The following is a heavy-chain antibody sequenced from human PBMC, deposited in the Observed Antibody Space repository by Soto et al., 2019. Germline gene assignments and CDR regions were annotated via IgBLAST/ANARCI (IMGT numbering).Heavy chain of an antibody. CDR1: GYPFSMYG. CDR3: ATPSYYDTTTAFDY. D-gene: IGHD3-22*01. J-gene: IGHJ4*02. V-gene: IGHV1-18*01. CDR2: ISAYNGNT. Sequence: QVQLVQSGAEVTKPGASVQVSCKTSGYPFSMYGISWVRQAPGQGLEWMGWISAYNGNTEYAQKFQGRVTMTRDISTSTAYLDLRSLRSDDTAVYYCATPSYYDTTTAFDYWGQGALVTVSS.